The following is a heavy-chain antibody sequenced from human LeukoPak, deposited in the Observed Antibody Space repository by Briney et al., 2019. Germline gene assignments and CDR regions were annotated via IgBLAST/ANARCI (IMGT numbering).Heavy chain of an antibody. D-gene: IGHD3-3*01. Sequence: GGSLRLSCAASGFTFDDYAMSWVRQAPGKGLEWVSTISGSGGSTYYADSVKGRFTISRDNSKNTLYLQMNSLRAEDTAVYYCAKNFWSGHDAFDIWGQGTMVTVSS. V-gene: IGHV3-23*01. J-gene: IGHJ3*02. CDR1: GFTFDDYA. CDR3: AKNFWSGHDAFDI. CDR2: ISGSGGST.